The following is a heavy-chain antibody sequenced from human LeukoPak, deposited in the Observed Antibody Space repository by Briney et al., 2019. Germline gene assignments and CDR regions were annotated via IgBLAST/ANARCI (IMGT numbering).Heavy chain of an antibody. J-gene: IGHJ4*02. V-gene: IGHV4-4*07. CDR1: GGSISSYY. CDR2: IYTSGST. Sequence: SETLSLTCTVSGGSISSYYWSWIRQPAGKGLEWIGRIYTSGSTNYNPSLKSRVTISVDTSKNQLSLKLSSVTAADTAVYFCASLDDYKSFAYWGQGTLVTVSS. CDR3: ASLDDYKSFAY. D-gene: IGHD5-24*01.